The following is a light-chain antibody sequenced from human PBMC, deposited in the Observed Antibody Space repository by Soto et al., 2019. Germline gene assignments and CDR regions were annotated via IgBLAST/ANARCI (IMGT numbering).Light chain of an antibody. V-gene: IGKV3-20*01. J-gene: IGKJ1*01. Sequence: EIVLTQSPGTLSLSPGERATLSCRASQSVSNRYSAWYQQKPGQAPRLLIYGASSRATGIPDRFSGSGSGTDFTLTISRLEPEDFAVYYCQQYGGSHCTFGQGTKVESK. CDR2: GAS. CDR3: QQYGGSHCT. CDR1: QSVSNRY.